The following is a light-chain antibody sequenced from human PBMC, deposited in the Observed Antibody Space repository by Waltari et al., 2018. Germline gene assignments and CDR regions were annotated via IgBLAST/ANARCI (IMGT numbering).Light chain of an antibody. CDR3: SSSAVTSVL. Sequence: HSALTQPPSASGSPGQSVTISCSGISSDVGADTCVSWYQQRPGNAPKLIIYDSIKPPSGIPRRFSGSKSADTASLTVSGLLPEDEANYYCSSSAVTSVLFGGGTKLTV. J-gene: IGLJ3*02. CDR2: DSI. V-gene: IGLV2-8*01. CDR1: SSDVGADTC.